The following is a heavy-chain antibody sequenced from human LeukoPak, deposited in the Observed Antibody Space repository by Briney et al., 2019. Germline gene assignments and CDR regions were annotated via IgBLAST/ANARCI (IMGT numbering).Heavy chain of an antibody. CDR1: GESFSGHY. J-gene: IGHJ4*02. Sequence: SETLSLTCAVYGESFSGHYWTWIREPPGKGLEWIGEINHSGSTTSNPSLNNRVTISVDTSKNQFSLKLTSVTAADTAVYYCARPRYGSGSLDSWGQGTLVTVSS. CDR2: INHSGST. CDR3: ARPRYGSGSLDS. D-gene: IGHD3-10*01. V-gene: IGHV4-34*01.